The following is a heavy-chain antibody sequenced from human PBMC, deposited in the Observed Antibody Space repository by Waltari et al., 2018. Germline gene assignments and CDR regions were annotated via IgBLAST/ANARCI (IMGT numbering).Heavy chain of an antibody. Sequence: QVQLVQSGAEVKKPGASVKVSCKASGYTFTSSDIHWVRQATGQGLEWMGWMNPNSGNTGYAQKFQGRVTMTRNTSISTAYMELSSLRSEDTAVYYCAREVVVVAAGAFDIWGQGTMVTVSS. V-gene: IGHV1-8*02. CDR3: AREVVVVAAGAFDI. J-gene: IGHJ3*02. CDR2: MNPNSGNT. CDR1: GYTFTSSD. D-gene: IGHD2-15*01.